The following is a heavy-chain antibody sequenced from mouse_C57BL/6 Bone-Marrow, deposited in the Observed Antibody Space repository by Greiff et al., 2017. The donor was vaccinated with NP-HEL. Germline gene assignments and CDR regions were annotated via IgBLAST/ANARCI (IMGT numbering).Heavy chain of an antibody. J-gene: IGHJ1*03. CDR2: ISSGGSYT. Sequence: EVKLVESGGDLVKPGGSLKLSCAASGFTFSSYGMSWVRQTPDKRLEWVATISSGGSYTYYPDSVKGRFTISRDNAKNTLYLHMSSLKSEDTAMYYCARRDFPRYWYFDVWGTGTTVTVSS. CDR3: ARRDFPRYWYFDV. CDR1: GFTFSSYG. V-gene: IGHV5-6*02.